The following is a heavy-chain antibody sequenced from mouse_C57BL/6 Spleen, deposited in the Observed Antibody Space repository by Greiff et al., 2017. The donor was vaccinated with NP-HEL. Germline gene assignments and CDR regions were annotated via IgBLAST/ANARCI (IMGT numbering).Heavy chain of an antibody. J-gene: IGHJ3*01. CDR1: GFTFSSYA. D-gene: IGHD2-12*01. CDR2: ISDGGSYT. CDR3: ARDDRTTGFAY. V-gene: IGHV5-4*01. Sequence: EVHLVESGGGLVKPGGSLKLSCAASGFTFSSYAMSWVRQTPEKRLEWVATISDGGSYTYYPDNVKGRFTISRDNAKNNLYLQMSHLKSEDTAMYYCARDDRTTGFAYWGQGTPVTVSA.